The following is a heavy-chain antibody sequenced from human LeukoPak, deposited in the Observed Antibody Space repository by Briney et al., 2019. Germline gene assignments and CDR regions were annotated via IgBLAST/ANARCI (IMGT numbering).Heavy chain of an antibody. CDR1: GGSFSGYY. D-gene: IGHD1-26*01. CDR3: ARASGSYSKYYFDY. CDR2: INHSGST. J-gene: IGHJ4*02. V-gene: IGHV4-34*01. Sequence: PSETLSLTCAVYGGSFSGYYWSWIRQPPGKGLEWIGEINHSGSTNYNPSLKSRVTISVDTSKNQFSLKLSSVTAADTAVYYCARASGSYSKYYFDYWGQGTLVTVSS.